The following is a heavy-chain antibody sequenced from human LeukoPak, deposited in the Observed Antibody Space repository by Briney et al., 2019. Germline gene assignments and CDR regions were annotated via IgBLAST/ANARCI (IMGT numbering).Heavy chain of an antibody. D-gene: IGHD3-3*01. Sequence: SGTLSLTCAVSGGSISSSNWWSWVRQPPGKGLEWIGEINHSGSTNYNPSLKSRVTISLDTSKSQFSLKVRYVTAADTAVYYCARGLNDSWTGENYWGQGTLVTVSS. CDR1: GGSISSSNW. CDR2: INHSGST. J-gene: IGHJ4*02. V-gene: IGHV4-4*02. CDR3: ARGLNDSWTGENY.